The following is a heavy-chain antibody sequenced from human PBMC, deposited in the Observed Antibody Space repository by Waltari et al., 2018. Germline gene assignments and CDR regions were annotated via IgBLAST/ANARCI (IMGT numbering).Heavy chain of an antibody. CDR2: VYSGGTT. V-gene: IGHV3-53*04. Sequence: VRRAPGKGLEWLSVVYSGGTTHYADSVRGRCTISRHNSNSALYRQMNSLRPEDTAVYYCAREYYYYYHGMDVWGQGTTVTVS. J-gene: IGHJ6*02. CDR3: AREYYYYYHGMDV.